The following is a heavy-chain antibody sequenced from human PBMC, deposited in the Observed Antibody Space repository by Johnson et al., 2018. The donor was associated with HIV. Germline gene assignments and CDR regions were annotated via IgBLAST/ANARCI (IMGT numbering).Heavy chain of an antibody. D-gene: IGHD3-16*01. Sequence: VQLVESGGGLVKPGGSLRLSCAVSTFTFSSFGIHWVRQAPGKGLAWVTFIRYDGSNTYYADSVKGRFTISRDNSKDTLYLQMNSLKAEDTAVYYRAAQKPPTFWGQGTMVTVSS. CDR1: TFTFSSFG. V-gene: IGHV3-30*02. CDR2: IRYDGSNT. J-gene: IGHJ3*01. CDR3: AAQKPPTF.